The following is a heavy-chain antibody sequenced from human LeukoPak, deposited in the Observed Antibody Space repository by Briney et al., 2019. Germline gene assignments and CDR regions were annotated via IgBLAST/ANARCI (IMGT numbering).Heavy chain of an antibody. Sequence: PSETLSLTCTVSGGSISSYYWSWIRQPPGKGLEWIGSIYYSGSTYYNPSLKSRVTISVDTSKNQFSLKLSSVTAADTAVYYCARGGDYYYDSSGYYYLIAFDIWGQGTMVTVSS. CDR2: IYYSGST. D-gene: IGHD3-22*01. CDR1: GGSISSYY. J-gene: IGHJ3*02. V-gene: IGHV4-59*12. CDR3: ARGGDYYYDSSGYYYLIAFDI.